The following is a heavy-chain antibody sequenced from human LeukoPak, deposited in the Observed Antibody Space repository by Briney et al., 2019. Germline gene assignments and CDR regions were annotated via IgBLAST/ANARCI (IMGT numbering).Heavy chain of an antibody. CDR2: IYYSGST. J-gene: IGHJ6*03. CDR3: ARVADDIVVVPAYMDV. Sequence: PSETLSLTCTVSGGSISSHYWSWIRQPPGKGLEWIGYIYYSGSTNYNPSLKSRVTISVDTSKNQFSLKLSSVTAADTAVYYCARVADDIVVVPAYMDVRGKGTTVTVSS. D-gene: IGHD2-2*01. CDR1: GGSISSHY. V-gene: IGHV4-59*11.